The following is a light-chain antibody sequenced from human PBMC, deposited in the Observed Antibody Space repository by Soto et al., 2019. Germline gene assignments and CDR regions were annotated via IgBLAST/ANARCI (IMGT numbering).Light chain of an antibody. Sequence: IVLTQSPITLAVSPGESAVLSCRASQSVSTSLAWYQHKPGQAPRLFIYDASKRAPGIPARFTGSGSGTDFTLTICSLEPEDIAIYYCQVRDVWPSFGQGTKV. J-gene: IGKJ1*01. V-gene: IGKV3-11*01. CDR3: QVRDVWPS. CDR2: DAS. CDR1: QSVSTS.